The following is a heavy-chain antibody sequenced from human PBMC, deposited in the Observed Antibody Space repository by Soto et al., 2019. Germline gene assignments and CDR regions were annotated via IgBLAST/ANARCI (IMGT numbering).Heavy chain of an antibody. Sequence: QVQLVQSGAEVKKPGASVKVSCKASGYTFTGYYMHWVRQAPGQGLEWMGWINPNSGGTKYAQKFQGWVTMTRDTSISTAYMELSRLRSDDTAVYYCARGPNYYYYMDVWGRGTTVTVS. CDR1: GYTFTGYY. CDR3: ARGPNYYYYMDV. CDR2: INPNSGGT. V-gene: IGHV1-2*04. J-gene: IGHJ6*03.